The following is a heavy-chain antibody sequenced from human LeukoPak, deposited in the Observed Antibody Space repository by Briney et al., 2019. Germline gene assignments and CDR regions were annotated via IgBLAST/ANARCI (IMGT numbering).Heavy chain of an antibody. J-gene: IGHJ5*02. D-gene: IGHD3-3*01. CDR2: IYYSGST. V-gene: IGHV4-59*01. CDR3: VRMYYDFWSGYPTISDNWFDP. CDR1: GGSISSYY. Sequence: PSETLSLTCTVSGGSISSYYWSWIRQPPGKGLEWIGYIYYSGSTNYNPSLKSRVTISVDTSKNQFSLKLSSVTAADTAVYYCVRMYYDFWSGYPTISDNWFDPWGQGTLVTVSS.